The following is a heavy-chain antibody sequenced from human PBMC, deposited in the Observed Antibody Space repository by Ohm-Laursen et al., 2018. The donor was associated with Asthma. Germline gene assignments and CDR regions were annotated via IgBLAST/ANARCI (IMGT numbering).Heavy chain of an antibody. CDR1: GFTFRSYA. Sequence: LSLTCASSGFTFRSYAMHCVRQAPGKGLEWVAVGGSYYDGGLKYYADSVNGRFTVSRDDSKNTLYLQMNSLRPDDTAVYYCARDVMEWYLPAFDFWGQGTLVTVSS. CDR2: GGSYYDGGLK. CDR3: ARDVMEWYLPAFDF. J-gene: IGHJ4*02. V-gene: IGHV3-30-3*01. D-gene: IGHD3-3*01.